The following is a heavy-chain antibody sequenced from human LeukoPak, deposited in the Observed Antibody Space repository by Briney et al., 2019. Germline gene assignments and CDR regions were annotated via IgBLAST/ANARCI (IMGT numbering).Heavy chain of an antibody. CDR1: GGSISSGSCY. Sequence: SETLSLTCTVSGGSISSGSCYWSWIRQPAGKGLEWIGRIYTSGSTNYNPSLKSRVTISVDTSKNQFSLKLSPVTAADTAVYYCARDMGAAAGSWGQGTLVTVSS. CDR3: ARDMGAAAGS. V-gene: IGHV4-61*02. D-gene: IGHD6-13*01. J-gene: IGHJ4*02. CDR2: IYTSGST.